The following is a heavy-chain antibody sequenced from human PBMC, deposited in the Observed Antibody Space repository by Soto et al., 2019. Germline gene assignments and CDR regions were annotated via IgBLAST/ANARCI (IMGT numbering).Heavy chain of an antibody. D-gene: IGHD2-2*01. CDR3: AREDRDRETGLVPAAIDGMDV. V-gene: IGHV1-69*08. Sequence: QVQLVQSGAEVKKPGSSVKVSCKASGGTFSRYRITWVRQAPGHGLEWIGRIIPIFGIPSYAQKFQGRVTITADESTSTAYMELSSLRSDDTAVYYCAREDRDRETGLVPAAIDGMDVW. CDR2: IIPIFGIP. CDR1: GGTFSRYR. J-gene: IGHJ6*01.